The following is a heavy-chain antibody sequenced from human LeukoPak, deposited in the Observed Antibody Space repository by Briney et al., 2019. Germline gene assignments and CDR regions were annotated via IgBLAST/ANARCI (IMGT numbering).Heavy chain of an antibody. CDR1: GGSISSSNSY. J-gene: IGHJ2*01. Sequence: SETLSLTCTVSGGSISSSNSYWGWIRQPPGQGLEWIGTVFYSGSPYYNPSLKSRVTISMDTSKNQFSLNLTSVTAADTAVYYCARGAFDLWGRGTLVTVSS. V-gene: IGHV4-39*07. CDR3: ARGAFDL. CDR2: VFYSGSP.